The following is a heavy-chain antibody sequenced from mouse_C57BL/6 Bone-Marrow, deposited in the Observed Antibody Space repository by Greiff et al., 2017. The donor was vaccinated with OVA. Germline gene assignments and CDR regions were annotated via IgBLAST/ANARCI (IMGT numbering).Heavy chain of an antibody. Sequence: QVQLQQSGAELVKPGASVKLSCKASGYTFTEYTIHWVKQRSGQGLEWIGWFYPGSGSIKYDEKFKDKATLNADKSSSTVYMELSRLTSEDSAVYFCARHEESLYYYGSPFAYWSQGTLVTVSA. CDR1: GYTFTEYT. CDR2: FYPGSGSI. V-gene: IGHV1-62-2*01. J-gene: IGHJ3*01. D-gene: IGHD1-1*01. CDR3: ARHEESLYYYGSPFAY.